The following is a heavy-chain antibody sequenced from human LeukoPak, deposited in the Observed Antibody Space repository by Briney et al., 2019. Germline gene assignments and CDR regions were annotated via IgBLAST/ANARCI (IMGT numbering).Heavy chain of an antibody. CDR1: GFTFSSYS. Sequence: PGGSLRLSCAASGFTFSSYSMNWVRQAPGKGLEWVSSISSSSSYIYYADSVEGRFTISRDNAKNSLYLQMNSLRAEDTAVYYCARVRKGSNVDDYWGQGTLVTVSS. CDR3: ARVRKGSNVDDY. D-gene: IGHD1-14*01. CDR2: ISSSSSYI. V-gene: IGHV3-21*01. J-gene: IGHJ4*02.